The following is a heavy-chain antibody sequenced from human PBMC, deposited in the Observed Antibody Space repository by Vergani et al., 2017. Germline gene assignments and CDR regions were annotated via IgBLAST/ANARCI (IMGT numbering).Heavy chain of an antibody. D-gene: IGHD2-2*01. Sequence: QVQLVQSGAEVKKPGASVKVSCKASGYTFTSYYMHWVRQAPGQGLEWMGIINPSGGSTSYAQKFQGRVTMTRDTSTSTVYMELSILRSEDTAVYYCARDSRYCSSTSCYVGRDWFDPWGQGTLVTVSS. CDR2: INPSGGST. CDR1: GYTFTSYY. V-gene: IGHV1-46*01. CDR3: ARDSRYCSSTSCYVGRDWFDP. J-gene: IGHJ5*02.